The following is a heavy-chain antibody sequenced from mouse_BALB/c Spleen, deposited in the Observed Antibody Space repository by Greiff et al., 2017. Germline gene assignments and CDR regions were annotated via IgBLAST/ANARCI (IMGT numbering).Heavy chain of an antibody. Sequence: QVQLQQSGAELVRPGASVTLSCKASGYTFTDYEMHWVKQTPVHGLEWIGAIDPETGGTAYNQKFKGKATLTADKSSSTAYMELRSLTSEDSAVYYCTRRQLGLPSYAMDYWGQGTSVTVSS. V-gene: IGHV1-15*01. CDR1: GYTFTDYE. D-gene: IGHD3-2*01. CDR3: TRRQLGLPSYAMDY. CDR2: IDPETGGT. J-gene: IGHJ4*01.